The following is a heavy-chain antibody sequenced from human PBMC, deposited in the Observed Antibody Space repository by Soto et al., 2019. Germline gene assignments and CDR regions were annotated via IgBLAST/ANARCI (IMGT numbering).Heavy chain of an antibody. Sequence: PSETLSLTCTVSGGSISSYYWSWTRQPPGKGLEWIGYIYYSGSTNYNPSLKSRITISVDTSKNQFSLKLSSVTAADTAVYYCARKSTVTTCFDYCGQGILVTVSS. CDR3: ARKSTVTTCFDY. D-gene: IGHD4-17*01. J-gene: IGHJ4*02. CDR1: GGSISSYY. CDR2: IYYSGST. V-gene: IGHV4-59*12.